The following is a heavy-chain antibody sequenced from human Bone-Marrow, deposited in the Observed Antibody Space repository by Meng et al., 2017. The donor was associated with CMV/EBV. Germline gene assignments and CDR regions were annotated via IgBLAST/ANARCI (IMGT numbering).Heavy chain of an antibody. CDR1: GFTFSSYS. Sequence: GESLKIFCAASGFTFSSYSMNCVRQAPGKGLEWVSSISSSSSYIYYADSVKGRFTISRDNAKNSLYLQMNSLRAEDTAVYYCARDHREGGSITIFGVVIISYYGMDVWGQGTTVTVSS. V-gene: IGHV3-21*01. CDR2: ISSSSSYI. D-gene: IGHD3-3*01. J-gene: IGHJ6*02. CDR3: ARDHREGGSITIFGVVIISYYGMDV.